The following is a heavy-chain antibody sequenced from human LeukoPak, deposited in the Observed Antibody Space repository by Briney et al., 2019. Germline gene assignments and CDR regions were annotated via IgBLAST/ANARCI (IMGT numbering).Heavy chain of an antibody. D-gene: IGHD3-10*01. Sequence: PSETLSLTCTVSGCSVSSGSYYWSWIRQPPGKGLESSGYIYYSGSTNYNPSLKSRVTISVDTSKNQFSLKLSSVTAADTAVYYCAYHGSGSYNWFDPWGQGTLVTVSS. CDR1: GCSVSSGSYY. V-gene: IGHV4-61*01. J-gene: IGHJ5*02. CDR2: IYYSGST. CDR3: AYHGSGSYNWFDP.